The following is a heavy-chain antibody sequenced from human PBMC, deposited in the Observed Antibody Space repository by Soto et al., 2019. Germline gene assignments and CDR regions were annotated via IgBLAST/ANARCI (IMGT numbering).Heavy chain of an antibody. D-gene: IGHD3-10*01. J-gene: IGHJ6*02. CDR3: AKVSGRGYYYGMDV. CDR1: GFTFSSYA. CDR2: ISGSGGST. V-gene: IGHV3-23*01. Sequence: QPGGSLRLSCAASGFTFSSYAMSWVRQAPGKGLEWVSAISGSGGSTYYTDSVKGRFTISRDNSKNTVYLQMNSLRAEDTAVYYCAKVSGRGYYYGMDVWGQGTTVTVSS.